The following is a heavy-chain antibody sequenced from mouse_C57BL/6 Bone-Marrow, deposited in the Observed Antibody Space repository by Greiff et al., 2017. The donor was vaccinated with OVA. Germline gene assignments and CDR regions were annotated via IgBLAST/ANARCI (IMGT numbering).Heavy chain of an antibody. J-gene: IGHJ3*01. CDR2: INPNNGGT. D-gene: IGHD2-10*02. V-gene: IGHV1-26*01. Sequence: VQLQQSGPELVKPGASVKISCKASGYTFTDYYMNWVKQSHGKSLEWIGDINPNNGGTSYNQKFKGKATLTVDKSSSTAYMELRSLTSEDSAVYYCARRGYVPYWGQGTLVTVSA. CDR3: ARRGYVPY. CDR1: GYTFTDYY.